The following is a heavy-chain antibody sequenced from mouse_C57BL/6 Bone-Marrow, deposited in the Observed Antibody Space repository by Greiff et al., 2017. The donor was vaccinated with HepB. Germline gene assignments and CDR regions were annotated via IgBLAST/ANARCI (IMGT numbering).Heavy chain of an antibody. J-gene: IGHJ2*01. D-gene: IGHD4-1*01. CDR1: GYTFTSYW. V-gene: IGHV1-72*01. Sequence: QVQLQQPGAELVKPGASVKLSCKASGYTFTSYWMHWVKQRPGRGLEWIGRIDPNSGGTKYNEKFKSKATLTVDKPSSTADMQLSSLTSEDSAVYYCARKEGRSDWDLFDYWGQGTTLTVSS. CDR3: ARKEGRSDWDLFDY. CDR2: IDPNSGGT.